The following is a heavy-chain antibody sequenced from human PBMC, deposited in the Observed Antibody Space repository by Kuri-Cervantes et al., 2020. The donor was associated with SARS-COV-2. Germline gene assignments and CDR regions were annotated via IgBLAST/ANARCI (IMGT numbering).Heavy chain of an antibody. V-gene: IGHV3-9*01. D-gene: IGHD3-3*01. CDR1: GFTFDDYA. J-gene: IGHJ4*02. CDR3: ASHPKRFLEWLFDY. Sequence: SLKISCAASGFTFDDYAMHWVRQAPGKGLEWVSGISWNSGSTGYADSVKGRFTISRDNAKNSLYLQMNSLRAEDTALYYCASHPKRFLEWLFDYWGQGALVTVSS. CDR2: ISWNSGST.